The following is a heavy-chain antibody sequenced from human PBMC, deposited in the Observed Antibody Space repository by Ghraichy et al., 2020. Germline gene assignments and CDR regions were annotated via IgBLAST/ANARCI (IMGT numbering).Heavy chain of an antibody. V-gene: IGHV1-46*01. D-gene: IGHD6-19*01. J-gene: IGHJ4*02. CDR3: VRDQDDEAVAVPDY. CDR1: GYTFTSHY. CDR2: INPRAGST. Sequence: ASVKVSCKASGYTFTSHYIHWVRQAPGQGLEWLGIINPRAGSTNFAQKFQGRVTVTRDTSTDTVYMELSSLRSDDTAVYYCVRDQDDEAVAVPDYWGQGTLVTVSS.